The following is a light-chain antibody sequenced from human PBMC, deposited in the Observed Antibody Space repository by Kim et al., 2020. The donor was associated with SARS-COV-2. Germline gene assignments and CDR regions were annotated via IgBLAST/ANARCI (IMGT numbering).Light chain of an antibody. CDR2: AAS. CDR3: QQTSNSPWT. Sequence: DIQMTQSPSSLSASVGDRVTITCRASRTINRYLNWYQQESGKAPKLLIHAASSLENGVPSRFRGNGSGTEFTLTITNVQPEDFATYFCQQTSNSPWTFGRGTKVDIK. J-gene: IGKJ1*01. CDR1: RTINRY. V-gene: IGKV1-39*01.